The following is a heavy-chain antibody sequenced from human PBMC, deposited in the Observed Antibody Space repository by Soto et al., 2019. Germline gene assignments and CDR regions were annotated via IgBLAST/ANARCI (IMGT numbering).Heavy chain of an antibody. CDR3: ARMDYSNWFDP. CDR1: VGSISSYY. Sequence: SETLSLNCTVSVGSISSYYWSWIRQPAGKGLEWIGRIYTSGSTNYNPSLKSRVTMSVDTSKNQFSLKLSSVTAADTAVYYCARMDYSNWFDPWGQGTLVTVSS. V-gene: IGHV4-4*07. CDR2: IYTSGST. D-gene: IGHD2-15*01. J-gene: IGHJ5*02.